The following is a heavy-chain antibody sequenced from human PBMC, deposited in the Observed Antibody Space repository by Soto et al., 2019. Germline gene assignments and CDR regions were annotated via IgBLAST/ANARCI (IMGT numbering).Heavy chain of an antibody. D-gene: IGHD3-22*01. CDR1: GFTFNMCW. V-gene: IGHV3-74*01. CDR3: ASGGYYYDTSGSDY. J-gene: IGHJ4*02. CDR2: INNDGSTT. Sequence: GSLRLSCLASGFTFNMCWMHWVRQAPGKGLVWVSRINNDGSTTTYADSVKGRFTISRENAKNTVYLQMSSLRAEDTAVYFCASGGYYYDTSGSDYWGQGTLVTVSS.